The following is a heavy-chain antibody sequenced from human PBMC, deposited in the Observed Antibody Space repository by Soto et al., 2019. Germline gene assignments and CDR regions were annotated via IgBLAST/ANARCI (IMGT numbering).Heavy chain of an antibody. D-gene: IGHD6-13*01. J-gene: IGHJ5*02. CDR2: ISYGGGHK. Sequence: PVGSLRLSCQTSGFSFSSYAMHWVRQAPGKGLEWVGVISYGGGHKFYGESVKGRFTISRDNSKNTLYLQMPNLTTEDTAVCYCAKVAGVATGGTVGGLDPWGQGTLVTVSS. CDR3: AKVAGVATGGTVGGLDP. V-gene: IGHV3-30*18. CDR1: GFSFSSYA.